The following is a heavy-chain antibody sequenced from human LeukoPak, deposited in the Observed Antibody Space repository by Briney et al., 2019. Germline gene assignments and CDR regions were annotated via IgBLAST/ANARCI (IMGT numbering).Heavy chain of an antibody. Sequence: SGPTLVKPTQTPTLTCTFSGFSPGTTGVGGGWFRQPPGKALEVVALIYWDDYKGYSPSPKSRPTTTYVCSKKQWVLTITHMDPVDTATYYCAHGRVATIGNWFDPWGQGTLVTVSS. D-gene: IGHD5-12*01. J-gene: IGHJ5*02. CDR2: IYWDDYK. CDR3: AHGRVATIGNWFDP. V-gene: IGHV2-5*02. CDR1: GFSPGTTGVG.